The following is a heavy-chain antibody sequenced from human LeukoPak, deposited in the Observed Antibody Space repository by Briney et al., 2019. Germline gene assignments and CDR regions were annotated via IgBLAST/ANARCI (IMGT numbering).Heavy chain of an antibody. V-gene: IGHV3-30*04. CDR2: ISYDGTNK. Sequence: GRSLRLSCAASGLTFSRSAMHWVRQAPGKGGEWVAIISYDGTNKYYIDCVKGRFTIYRDNSKNTLYLQMDSLRAEDTAVYYCTRGTVPGLATTYGTYFDSWGQGTLVTVSS. J-gene: IGHJ4*02. D-gene: IGHD5-12*01. CDR1: GLTFSRSA. CDR3: TRGTVPGLATTYGTYFDS.